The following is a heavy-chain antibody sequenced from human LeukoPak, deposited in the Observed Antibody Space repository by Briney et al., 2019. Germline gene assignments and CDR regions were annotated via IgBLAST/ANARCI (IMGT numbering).Heavy chain of an antibody. CDR1: GGSFSGCY. D-gene: IGHD4-11*01. CDR2: INHSGST. CDR3: AREYIRYSNYGVGFDP. J-gene: IGHJ5*02. V-gene: IGHV4-34*01. Sequence: PSETLSLTCAVYGGSFSGCYWSWIRQPPGKGLEWIGEINHSGSTNYNPSLKSRVTISVDTSKNQFSLKPSSVTAADTAVYYCAREYIRYSNYGVGFDPWGQGTLVTVSS.